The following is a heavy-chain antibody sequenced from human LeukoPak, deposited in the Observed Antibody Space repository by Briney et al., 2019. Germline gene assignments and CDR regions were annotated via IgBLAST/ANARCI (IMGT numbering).Heavy chain of an antibody. J-gene: IGHJ4*02. D-gene: IGHD5-18*01. Sequence: GGPLRLSCAASGFTFSDYYMSWIRQAPGKGLEWVSYISSSGSTIYYADPVKGRFTISRDNSRNTVYLQMNSLRAEDTAVYYCANDLGWIQLNLGRGQGTLVTVSS. CDR3: ANDLGWIQLNLG. CDR2: ISSSGSTI. CDR1: GFTFSDYY. V-gene: IGHV3-11*01.